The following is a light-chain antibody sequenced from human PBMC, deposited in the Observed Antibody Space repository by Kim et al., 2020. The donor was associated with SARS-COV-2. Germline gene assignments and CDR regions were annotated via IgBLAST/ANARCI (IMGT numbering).Light chain of an antibody. Sequence: VSPGQTASIPCSGDKLGDKYACCYQQKPGQSPVLVIYQDSKRPSGIPERFSGSNSGNTATLTISGTQAMDEADYYCQAWDSSTVVFGGGTQLTVL. J-gene: IGLJ2*01. CDR1: KLGDKY. CDR3: QAWDSSTVV. V-gene: IGLV3-1*01. CDR2: QDS.